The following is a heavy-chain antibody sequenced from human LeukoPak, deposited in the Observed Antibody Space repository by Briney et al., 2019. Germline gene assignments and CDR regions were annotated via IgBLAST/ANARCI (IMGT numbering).Heavy chain of an antibody. CDR2: IWYDGSNK. V-gene: IGHV3-33*01. CDR3: ARDPPHSSGWYALDY. Sequence: GGSLRLSCAASGFTFSSYGMHWVRQAPGKGLEWVAVIWYDGSNKYCADSVKGRFTISRDNSKNTLYLQMNSLRAEDTAVYYCARDPPHSSGWYALDYWGQGTLVTVSS. J-gene: IGHJ4*02. D-gene: IGHD6-19*01. CDR1: GFTFSSYG.